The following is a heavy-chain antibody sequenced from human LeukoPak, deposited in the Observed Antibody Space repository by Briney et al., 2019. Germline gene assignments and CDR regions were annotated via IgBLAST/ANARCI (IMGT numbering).Heavy chain of an antibody. D-gene: IGHD3-16*01. CDR3: ARDRATYIYGMDV. Sequence: GGSLRLSCAASGFTFSSYSMNWVRQAPGKGLEWVSSISSSSSYIYYADSVKGRFTISRDNAKNSLYLQMNSLRAEDTAVYYCARDRATYIYGMDVWGQGTTVTVSS. V-gene: IGHV3-21*01. CDR2: ISSSSSYI. J-gene: IGHJ6*02. CDR1: GFTFSSYS.